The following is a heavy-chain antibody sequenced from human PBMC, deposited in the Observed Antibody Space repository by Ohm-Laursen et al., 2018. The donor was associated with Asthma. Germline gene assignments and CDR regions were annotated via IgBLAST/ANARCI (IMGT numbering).Heavy chain of an antibody. J-gene: IGHJ4*02. CDR1: GYIFTNYG. CDR3: VRDVVDRFDY. D-gene: IGHD2-21*01. CDR2: VAAYNGNT. Sequence: ASVKVSCKASGYIFTNYGISWVRQAPGQGPEWMGWVAAYNGNTKFAEKFQDRVTMTTDTSTNTAYMELRSLTSDDTAVYYCVRDVVDRFDYWGQGSLVIVSS. V-gene: IGHV1-18*04.